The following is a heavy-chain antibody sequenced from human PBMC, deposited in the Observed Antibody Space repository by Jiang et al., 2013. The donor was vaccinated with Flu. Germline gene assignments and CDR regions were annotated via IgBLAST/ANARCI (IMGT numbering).Heavy chain of an antibody. CDR3: ARVDTAMIPSY. J-gene: IGHJ4*02. Sequence: DKRYSPSLKSRLTIXKDTSKNQVVLTMTNMGPVDTATYYCARVDTAMIPSYWGQGTLVTVSS. D-gene: IGHD5-18*01. CDR2: DK. V-gene: IGHV2-5*01.